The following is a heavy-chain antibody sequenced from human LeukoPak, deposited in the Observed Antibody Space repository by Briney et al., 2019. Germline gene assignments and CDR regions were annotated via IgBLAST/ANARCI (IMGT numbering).Heavy chain of an antibody. J-gene: IGHJ6*02. V-gene: IGHV3-7*01. CDR3: ARAMDV. CDR1: GFTFSNYW. Sequence: GGSLGLSCAASGFTFSNYWMHWVRQAPGKGLEWVANIKQDGSEIYYVDSVKGRFTISRDNAKNSLYLQMNSLRAEDTAVYYCARAMDVWGQGTTVTVSS. CDR2: IKQDGSEI.